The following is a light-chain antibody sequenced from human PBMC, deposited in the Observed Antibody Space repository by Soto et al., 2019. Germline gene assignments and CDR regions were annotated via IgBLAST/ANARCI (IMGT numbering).Light chain of an antibody. Sequence: EIVLTQSPGTLSLSPGERATLSCRASQSVSSSYLAWYHQKPGQAPRLLIYGASSRATGIPDRFSGSGSGTDFTLSISRLEAEDFAVYYCQKYGSPPAFGGGTKVGIK. J-gene: IGKJ4*01. CDR1: QSVSSSY. CDR2: GAS. V-gene: IGKV3-20*01. CDR3: QKYGSPPA.